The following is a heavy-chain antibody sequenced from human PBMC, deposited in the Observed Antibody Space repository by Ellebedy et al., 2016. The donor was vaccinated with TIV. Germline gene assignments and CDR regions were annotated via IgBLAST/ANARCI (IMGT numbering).Heavy chain of an antibody. Sequence: GGSLRLXCAASGFTFIIYSLNWVRQAPGKGLEWVSYISSSSRTIYYADSVKGRFTISRDNSKNTLYLQMNNLRAEDTAVYYCARDRVHYAHFDYWGQGTLVTVSS. D-gene: IGHD4-17*01. CDR1: GFTFIIYS. V-gene: IGHV3-48*01. CDR2: ISSSSRTI. CDR3: ARDRVHYAHFDY. J-gene: IGHJ4*02.